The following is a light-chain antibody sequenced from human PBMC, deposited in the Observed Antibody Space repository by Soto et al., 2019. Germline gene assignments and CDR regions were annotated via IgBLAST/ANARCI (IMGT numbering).Light chain of an antibody. CDR3: QQRSNWL. Sequence: DTVLTQSPATLSLSPGERATLSCRASQSVSSYLAWYQQKPGQAPRLLIYDASNRATGIPARFSGSGSGTDFILTISSLGPEDFAVYYGQQRSNWLFGQGTRREIK. CDR1: QSVSSY. V-gene: IGKV3-11*01. J-gene: IGKJ5*01. CDR2: DAS.